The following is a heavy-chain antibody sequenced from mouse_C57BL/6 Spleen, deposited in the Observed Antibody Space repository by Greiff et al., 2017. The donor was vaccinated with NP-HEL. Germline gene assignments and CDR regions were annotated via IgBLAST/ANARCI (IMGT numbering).Heavy chain of an antibody. V-gene: IGHV1-26*01. Sequence: EVQLQQSGPELVKPGASVKISCKASGYTFTDYYMNWVKQSHGKSLEWIGDINPNNGGTSYNQKFKGKATLTVDKSSSTAYMELRSLTSEDSAVYYWARESYYYGSSRFAYWGQGTLVTVSA. CDR2: INPNNGGT. CDR3: ARESYYYGSSRFAY. D-gene: IGHD1-1*01. CDR1: GYTFTDYY. J-gene: IGHJ3*01.